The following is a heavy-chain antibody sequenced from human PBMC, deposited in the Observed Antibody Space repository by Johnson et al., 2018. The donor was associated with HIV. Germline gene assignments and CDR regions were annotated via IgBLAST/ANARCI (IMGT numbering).Heavy chain of an antibody. Sequence: QVQLVESGGGLVQPGGSMRLSCAASGFPLSSYALSWVRQAPGKRLERVPVIASDGGLKSYADSVKGRLTISRDNSKNTLYLQMNSLRAGDTAVYYCAKLPGGNSGFVDAFDIWGQGTMVTVSS. CDR1: GFPLSSYA. V-gene: IGHV3-30*18. J-gene: IGHJ3*02. CDR2: IASDGGLK. CDR3: AKLPGGNSGFVDAFDI. D-gene: IGHD4-23*01.